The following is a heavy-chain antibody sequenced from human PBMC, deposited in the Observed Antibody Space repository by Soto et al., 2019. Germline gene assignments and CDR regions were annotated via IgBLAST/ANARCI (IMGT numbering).Heavy chain of an antibody. J-gene: IGHJ4*02. CDR3: ARGLISGSHYSGGWYYFDS. V-gene: IGHV4-34*01. CDR2: INHSGSA. D-gene: IGHD1-26*01. CDR1: GGSFSDYI. Sequence: QVQLQQSGAGLLKPSETLSLTCDVYGGSFSDYIWTWIRQTPGKGLQWIGQINHSGSANYNPSLKSRVTIPVHTPSSPFSLELGSVTAADTAVYYCARGLISGSHYSGGWYYFDSWGQGTQVTVSS.